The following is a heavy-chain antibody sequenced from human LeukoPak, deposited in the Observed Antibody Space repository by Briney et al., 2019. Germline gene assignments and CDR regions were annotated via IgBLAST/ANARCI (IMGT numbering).Heavy chain of an antibody. CDR3: ARDCSSTSCSRDPFDY. Sequence: SETLSLTCTVSSGSISTYYWSWIRQPAGKGLEWIGRIYTSGSTNYIPSLKSRVTMSVDTSKNQFSLKLSSVTAADTAVYYCARDCSSTSCSRDPFDYWGQGTLVTVSS. D-gene: IGHD2-2*01. J-gene: IGHJ4*02. CDR1: SGSISTYY. V-gene: IGHV4-4*07. CDR2: IYTSGST.